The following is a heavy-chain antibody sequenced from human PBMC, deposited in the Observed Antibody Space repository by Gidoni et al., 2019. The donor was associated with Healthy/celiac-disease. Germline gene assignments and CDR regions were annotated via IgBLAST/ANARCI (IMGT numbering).Heavy chain of an antibody. CDR3: ARPSHDSSGWYGGFDY. CDR1: GGYLSGYY. V-gene: IGHV4-34*01. Sequence: QVQLQQWGAGLVKPSETLSLTCAGYGGYLSGYYWRWIRQPPGKGLEWIGEINHSGSTNYNPSLKSRVTISVDTSKNQFSLKLSSVTAADTAVYYCARPSHDSSGWYGGFDYWGQGTLVTVSS. CDR2: INHSGST. J-gene: IGHJ4*02. D-gene: IGHD6-19*01.